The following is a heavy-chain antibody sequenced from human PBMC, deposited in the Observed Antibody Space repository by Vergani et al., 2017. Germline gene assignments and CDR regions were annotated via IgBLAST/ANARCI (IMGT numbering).Heavy chain of an antibody. V-gene: IGHV1-69*01. Sequence: QVQLVQSGAEVKKPGSSVKVSCKASGGTFSSYAISWVRQAPGQGLEWMGGIIPIFGTANYAQKFQGRVTITADESTSTAYMELSSLRSEDTAVYYWARGGDSGSYSSKYYYYYYMDVWGKGTTVTVSS. CDR2: IIPIFGTA. CDR3: ARGGDSGSYSSKYYYYYYMDV. CDR1: GGTFSSYA. D-gene: IGHD1-26*01. J-gene: IGHJ6*03.